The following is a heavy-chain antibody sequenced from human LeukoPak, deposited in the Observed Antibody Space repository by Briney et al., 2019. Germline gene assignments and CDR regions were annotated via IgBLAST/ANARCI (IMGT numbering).Heavy chain of an antibody. CDR1: GFNFNNNW. D-gene: IGHD2/OR15-2a*01. J-gene: IGHJ4*02. Sequence: GGSLGLSCVASGFNFNNNWIAGVRQAPGKGPEVVAHINHDGRHTGYVDSVKGRFTISRDNAKSSLSLQLNSLRAEDTAMYYCAKYLSRAFDCWGQGSMITVSS. V-gene: IGHV3-7*01. CDR2: INHDGRHT. CDR3: AKYLSRAFDC.